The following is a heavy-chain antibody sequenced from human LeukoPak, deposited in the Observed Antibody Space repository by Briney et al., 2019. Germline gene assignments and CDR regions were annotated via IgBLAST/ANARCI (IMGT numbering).Heavy chain of an antibody. CDR3: AKDLRWDHPGFDP. CDR2: INPGGGST. D-gene: IGHD4-23*01. V-gene: IGHV1-46*01. Sequence: ASVTVSFKASGYTFTSYYIHWVRQAPGQGLEWMGIINPGGGSTSYAQKFQDRVTMTRDMSTSTVYMELSSLRSEDTAVYYCAKDLRWDHPGFDPWGQGTLVIVSS. CDR1: GYTFTSYY. J-gene: IGHJ5*02.